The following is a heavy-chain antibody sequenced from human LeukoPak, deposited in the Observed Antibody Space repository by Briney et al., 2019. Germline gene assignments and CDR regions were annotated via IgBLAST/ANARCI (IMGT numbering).Heavy chain of an antibody. CDR2: ITWNSGII. CDR3: AKGRGGVAVTSLQH. D-gene: IGHD2-21*02. J-gene: IGHJ1*01. CDR1: GFRFDDYA. V-gene: IGHV3-9*01. Sequence: GRSLRLSCAASGFRFDDYAMHWVRQAPGKGLEWVSGITWNSGIIGYADSVKGRFTISRDSAENSLYLQMNSLRADDTALYYCAKGRGGVAVTSLQHWGQGTLVTVSS.